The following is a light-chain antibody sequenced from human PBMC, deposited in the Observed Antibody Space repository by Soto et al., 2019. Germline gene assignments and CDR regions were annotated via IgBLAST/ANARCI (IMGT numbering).Light chain of an antibody. CDR3: QQYGTSPRT. CDR1: QSVSSSY. V-gene: IGKV3-20*01. CDR2: GAS. Sequence: EIVLTQSPATLSLSPGERATLSCRASQSVSSSYLAWYQQKPGQAPRLLIYGASSRATGIPDRFSGSRSGTDFTLTISRLEPEDFAVYYCQQYGTSPRTFGQGTKVDIK. J-gene: IGKJ1*01.